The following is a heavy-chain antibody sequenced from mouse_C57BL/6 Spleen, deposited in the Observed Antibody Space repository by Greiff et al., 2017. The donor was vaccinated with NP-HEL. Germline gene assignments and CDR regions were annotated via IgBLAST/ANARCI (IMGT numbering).Heavy chain of an antibody. CDR3: ARSLRRFAY. V-gene: IGHV1-61*01. D-gene: IGHD2-4*01. Sequence: QVQLQQPGAELVRPGSSVKLSCKASGYTFTSYWMEWVKQRPGQGLEWIGNIYPSDSETHYNPKFKDKATLTVDKSSSTAYMQLSSLTSEDSAVYYCARSLRRFAYWGQGTLVTVSA. CDR1: GYTFTSYW. CDR2: IYPSDSET. J-gene: IGHJ3*01.